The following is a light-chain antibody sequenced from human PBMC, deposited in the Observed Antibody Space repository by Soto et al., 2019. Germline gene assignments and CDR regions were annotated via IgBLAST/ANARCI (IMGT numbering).Light chain of an antibody. Sequence: DIQMTQSPSTLSASVGDRVTITCRASQSISSWLAWYQQKPGKAPKLLIYDASSLESGVPSRFSGSVSGTEFTLTIRSLQPDDFASYCCQQYNSYPWTFGQGTKVEIK. CDR1: QSISSW. CDR2: DAS. CDR3: QQYNSYPWT. V-gene: IGKV1-5*01. J-gene: IGKJ1*01.